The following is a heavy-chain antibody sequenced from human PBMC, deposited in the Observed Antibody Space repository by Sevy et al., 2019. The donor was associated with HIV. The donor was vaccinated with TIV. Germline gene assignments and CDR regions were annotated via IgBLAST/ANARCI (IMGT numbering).Heavy chain of an antibody. CDR3: AKGLADFWSGYPGDAFDI. Sequence: GGSLRLSCAASGFTFSSYGMHWVRQAPGKGLEWVAVISYDGSNKYYADSVKGRFTISRDNSKNTLYLKMNSLRAEDTAVYYCAKGLADFWSGYPGDAFDIWGQGTMVTVSS. J-gene: IGHJ3*02. CDR1: GFTFSSYG. CDR2: ISYDGSNK. V-gene: IGHV3-30*18. D-gene: IGHD3-3*01.